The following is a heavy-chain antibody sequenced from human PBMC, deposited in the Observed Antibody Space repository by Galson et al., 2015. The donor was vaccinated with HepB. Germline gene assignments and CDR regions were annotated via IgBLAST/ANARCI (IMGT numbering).Heavy chain of an antibody. Sequence: LRLSCAASGFTFSDYSMNWVRQAPGKGLEWVSSISSLRTYIYYADSVKGRFTISRENAKNSLYLQMNSLRVEDTAVYYCVRKFSTEAYNRYWYSDLWGRGTLVTVSS. D-gene: IGHD5-24*01. CDR2: ISSLRTYI. CDR3: VRKFSTEAYNRYWYSDL. CDR1: GFTFSDYS. J-gene: IGHJ2*01. V-gene: IGHV3-69-1*02.